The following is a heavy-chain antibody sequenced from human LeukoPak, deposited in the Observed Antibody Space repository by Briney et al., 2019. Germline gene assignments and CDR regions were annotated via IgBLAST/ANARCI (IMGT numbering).Heavy chain of an antibody. CDR1: GGLNGRYR. D-gene: IGHD6-13*01. J-gene: IGHJ3*02. CDR2: IYYSGRN. CDR3: ASVSAGADAFDI. Sequence: SSDPLSLTCSVSGGLNGRYRWSWIRQPPGKGLEWIGYIYYSGRNNYNPSLKSRVTISVDTSKNQFSLKLSSVNAADTAVYYCASVSAGADAFDIWGQGTMVTVSS. V-gene: IGHV4-59*08.